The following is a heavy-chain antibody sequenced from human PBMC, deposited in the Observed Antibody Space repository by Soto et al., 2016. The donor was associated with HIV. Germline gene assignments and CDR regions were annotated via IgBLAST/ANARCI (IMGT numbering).Heavy chain of an antibody. J-gene: IGHJ3*02. CDR1: GFTFSSYS. CDR2: ISSSSSTI. Sequence: EVQLVESGGGLVQPGGSLRLSCAASGFTFSSYSMNWVRQAPGKGLEWVSYISSSSSTIYYADSVKGRFTISRDNAKNSLYLQMNSLRAEDTAVYYCARDPDYYGDAFDIWGQGTMVTVSS. V-gene: IGHV3-48*01. CDR3: ARDPDYYGDAFDI. D-gene: IGHD3-10*01.